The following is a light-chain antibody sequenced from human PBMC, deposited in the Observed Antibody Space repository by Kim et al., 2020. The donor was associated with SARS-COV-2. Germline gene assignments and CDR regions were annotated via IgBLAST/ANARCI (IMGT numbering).Light chain of an antibody. CDR1: SSTVGAGYN. Sequence: VTISCTASSSTVGAGYNVHCYPRLPGTAPKLLIYVNNNRPSGVPDRFSGSKSGTSASLAISGLQAGDEGDYYCQSYDNSQSGSYVFGTGTSVTVL. CDR3: QSYDNSQSGSYV. CDR2: VNN. J-gene: IGLJ1*01. V-gene: IGLV1-40*01.